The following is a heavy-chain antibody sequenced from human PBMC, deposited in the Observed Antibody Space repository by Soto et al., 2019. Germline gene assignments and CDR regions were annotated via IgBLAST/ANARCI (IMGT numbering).Heavy chain of an antibody. J-gene: IGHJ6*02. CDR2: INPSGGST. CDR1: GYTFTSYY. CDR3: ARGATIFGVVIYESYYGMDV. D-gene: IGHD3-3*01. Sequence: ASVKVSCKASGYTFTSYYMHWVRQAPGQGLEWMGIINPSGGSTSYAQKFQGRVTMTRDTSTSTVYMELSSLRSEDTAVYYCARGATIFGVVIYESYYGMDVWGQGTTVTVSS. V-gene: IGHV1-46*01.